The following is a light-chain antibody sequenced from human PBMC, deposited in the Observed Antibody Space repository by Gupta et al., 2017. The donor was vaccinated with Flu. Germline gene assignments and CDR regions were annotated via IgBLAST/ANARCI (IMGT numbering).Light chain of an antibody. CDR3: QQADSFPVT. CDR2: AAS. Sequence: DIQMTQSPSSVSASVGDRVTITCRASQGIANWLAWYQQKPGKAPNLLIYAASSLKSGVPLRFSGSGFGTDFTLTISSVQPEDFATYYCQQADSFPVTFGQGTRLEIK. V-gene: IGKV1D-12*01. J-gene: IGKJ5*01. CDR1: QGIANW.